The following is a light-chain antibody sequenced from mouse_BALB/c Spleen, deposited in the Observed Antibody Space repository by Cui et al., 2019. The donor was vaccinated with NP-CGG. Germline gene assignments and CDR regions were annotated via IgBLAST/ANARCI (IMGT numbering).Light chain of an antibody. CDR2: GTN. CDR3: ALWYSNHWV. J-gene: IGLJ1*01. Sequence: QAVVTQESALTTSPGETVTLTCRSSTGAVTTSNYANWVQEKPDHLFTGLIGGTNNRAPGFPARFLGSLIGDKAALTITGAQTEDEAIYFCALWYSNHWVFGGGTKLTVL. V-gene: IGLV1*01. CDR1: TGAVTTSNY.